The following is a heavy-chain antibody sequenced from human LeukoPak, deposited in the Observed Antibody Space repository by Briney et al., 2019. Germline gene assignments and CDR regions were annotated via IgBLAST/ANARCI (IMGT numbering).Heavy chain of an antibody. V-gene: IGHV1-24*01. CDR3: ATDLFFRYYDSGTTKDY. Sequence: ASVKVSCKVSGYTLTELSMHWVRQAPGKGLEWMGGFDPEDGETIYAQKFQGRVTMTEDTSTDTAYMELSSLRSEDTAVYYCATDLFFRYYDSGTTKDYWGQGTLVTVSS. CDR1: GYTLTELS. D-gene: IGHD3-22*01. J-gene: IGHJ4*02. CDR2: FDPEDGET.